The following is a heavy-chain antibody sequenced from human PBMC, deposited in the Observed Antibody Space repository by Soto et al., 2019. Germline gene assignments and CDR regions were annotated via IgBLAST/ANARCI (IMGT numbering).Heavy chain of an antibody. V-gene: IGHV2-5*01. CDR2: IYWNDDK. Sequence: GSGATVVNPTQTLTLTCTFSGFSLRTSGVGVGWIRQPPGKALEWLGFIYWNDDKRYSPSLKSRLTITKDTSKNQVVLTMTNMDPVDTATYYCAKSGSSGWYGWFDPWGQGTLVTVSS. CDR1: GFSLRTSGVG. CDR3: AKSGSSGWYGWFDP. J-gene: IGHJ5*02. D-gene: IGHD6-19*01.